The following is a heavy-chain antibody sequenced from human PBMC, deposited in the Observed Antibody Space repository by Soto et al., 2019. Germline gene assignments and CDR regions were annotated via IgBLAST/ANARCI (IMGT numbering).Heavy chain of an antibody. CDR1: GFTFSSYA. J-gene: IGHJ2*01. CDR3: ARDYSSGWQIYWYFDL. V-gene: IGHV3-64*01. D-gene: IGHD6-19*01. CDR2: ISSNGGST. Sequence: GSLRLSCAASGFTFSSYAMHWVRQAPGKGLEYVSAISSNGGSTYYANSVKGRFTISRDNSKNTLYLQMGSLRAEDMAVYYCARDYSSGWQIYWYFDLWGRGTLVTVSS.